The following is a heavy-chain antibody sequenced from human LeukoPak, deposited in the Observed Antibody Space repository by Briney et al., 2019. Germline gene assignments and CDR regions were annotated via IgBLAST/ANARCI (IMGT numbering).Heavy chain of an antibody. CDR3: ASVRRGFGESSKYYSYYYMDV. V-gene: IGHV4-39*01. J-gene: IGHJ6*03. CDR1: GGSISSSSYY. Sequence: SETLSLTCTVSGGSISSSSYYWGWIRQPPGKGLEWIGSIYYSGSTYFNPSLKSRVTISVDTSKNQFSLRLSAVTAADTAVYYCASVRRGFGESSKYYSYYYMDVWGNGTTVTISS. CDR2: IYYSGST. D-gene: IGHD3-10*01.